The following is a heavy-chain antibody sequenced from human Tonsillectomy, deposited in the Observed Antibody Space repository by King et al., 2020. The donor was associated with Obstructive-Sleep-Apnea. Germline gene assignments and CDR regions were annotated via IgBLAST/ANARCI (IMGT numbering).Heavy chain of an antibody. D-gene: IGHD3-10*01. CDR3: AKDRGSTEIDP. V-gene: IGHV4-31*03. CDR2: IYYSGST. Sequence: QLQESGPGLVKPSQTLSLTCTVSGGSISSGDCYWSWIRQHPGNGLEWSGYIYYSGSTYYNPSLKSRVNISVNTSKNQFSLKLSSVTAADTAVYYCAKDRGSTEIDPWGQGTLVTVSS. CDR1: GGSISSGDCY. J-gene: IGHJ5*02.